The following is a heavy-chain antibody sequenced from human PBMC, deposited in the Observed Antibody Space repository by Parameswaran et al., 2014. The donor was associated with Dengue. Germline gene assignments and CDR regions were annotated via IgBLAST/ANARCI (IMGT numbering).Heavy chain of an antibody. CDR3: ARPLTYYYDSSGYYSYYFDY. J-gene: IGHJ4*02. Sequence: WVRQAPGQGLEWMGIINPSGGSTSYAQKFQGRVTMTRDTSTSTVYMELSSLRSEDTAVYYCARPLTYYYDSSGYYSYYFDYWGQGTLVTVSS. CDR2: INPSGGST. D-gene: IGHD3-22*01. V-gene: IGHV1-46*01.